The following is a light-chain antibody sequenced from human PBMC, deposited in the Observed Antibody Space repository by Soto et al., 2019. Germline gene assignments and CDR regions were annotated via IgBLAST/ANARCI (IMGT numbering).Light chain of an antibody. CDR2: EVS. CDR3: SSYINSTTLV. J-gene: IGLJ2*01. CDR1: SSDVGDYNY. Sequence: QSVLTQPASVSGSAGQSITISCTGSSSDVGDYNYVSWYRQHPGKAPKLMIYEVSNRPSGVSNRFSGSKSGNTASLTISGLQAEDEADYYCSSYINSTTLVFGGGTKVTVL. V-gene: IGLV2-14*01.